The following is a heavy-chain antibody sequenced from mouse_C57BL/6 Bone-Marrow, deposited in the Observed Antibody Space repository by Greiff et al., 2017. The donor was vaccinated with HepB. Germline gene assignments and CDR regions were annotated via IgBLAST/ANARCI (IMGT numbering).Heavy chain of an antibody. Sequence: EVQLVESGEGLVKPGGSLKLSCAASGFTFSSYAMSWVRQTPEKRLEWVAYISSGGDYIYYADTVKGRFTISRDNARNTLYLQMSSLKSEDTAMYYCTRVDYGSSSFAYWGQGTLVTVSA. CDR2: ISSGGDYI. V-gene: IGHV5-9-1*02. CDR3: TRVDYGSSSFAY. D-gene: IGHD1-1*01. J-gene: IGHJ3*01. CDR1: GFTFSSYA.